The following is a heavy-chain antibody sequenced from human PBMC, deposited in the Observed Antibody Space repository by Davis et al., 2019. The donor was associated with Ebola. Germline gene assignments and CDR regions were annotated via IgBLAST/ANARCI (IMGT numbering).Heavy chain of an antibody. D-gene: IGHD5-18*01. Sequence: PGGSLRLSCAVSGGSISSSNWWSWVRQPPGKGLEWIGEIYHSGSTNYNPSLKSRVTISVDKSKNQFSLKLSSVTAADTAVYYCASATAMVRRYFDYWGQGTLVTVSS. J-gene: IGHJ4*02. CDR3: ASATAMVRRYFDY. CDR1: GGSISSSNW. V-gene: IGHV4-4*02. CDR2: IYHSGST.